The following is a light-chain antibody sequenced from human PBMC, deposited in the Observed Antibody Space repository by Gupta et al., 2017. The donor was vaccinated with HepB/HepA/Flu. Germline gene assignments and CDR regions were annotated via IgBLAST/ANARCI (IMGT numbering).Light chain of an antibody. V-gene: IGLV8-61*01. CDR2: STN. J-gene: IGLJ3*02. Sequence: QTVVTQEPSFSVSPGGTVTLTCGLNSGSVSTHYYAAWYQQTPGQAPRTLIYSTNTRSSGVPDRFSGSILGNKAALTITGAQADDESDYYCALFMGSGIWMFGGGTKLTVL. CDR3: ALFMGSGIWM. CDR1: SGSVSTHYY.